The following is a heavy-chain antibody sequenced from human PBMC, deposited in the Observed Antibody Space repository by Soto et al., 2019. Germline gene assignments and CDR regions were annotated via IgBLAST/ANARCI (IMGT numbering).Heavy chain of an antibody. CDR3: VRGDNWNDEASDP. Sequence: LGGSRRLSCAASGFMFSNHGMHWVRQAPGKGLEWVAVIWSDGNNRYYADSVKGRFTISRDNSKNTVYLQMNSLRAEDTAVYYCVRGDNWNDEASDPWGQGIQVTVSS. CDR2: IWSDGNNR. J-gene: IGHJ5*02. V-gene: IGHV3-33*01. D-gene: IGHD1-1*01. CDR1: GFMFSNHG.